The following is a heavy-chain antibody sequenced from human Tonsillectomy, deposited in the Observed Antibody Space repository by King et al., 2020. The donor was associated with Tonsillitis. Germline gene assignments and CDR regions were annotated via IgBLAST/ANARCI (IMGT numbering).Heavy chain of an antibody. V-gene: IGHV3-15*01. Sequence: VQLVESGGGWVKPGGSLRLSCAASGFTFSNAWMSWVRQAPGKGLEWVGRIKSNGDGGTTDYAAPVKGRFTISRDDSKNTVYLQMYSLKTEDTAVYYCATDRDIYFDSWGQGTLVTVSS. CDR1: GFTFSNAW. D-gene: IGHD3-10*01. CDR3: ATDRDIYFDS. CDR2: IKSNGDGGTT. J-gene: IGHJ4*02.